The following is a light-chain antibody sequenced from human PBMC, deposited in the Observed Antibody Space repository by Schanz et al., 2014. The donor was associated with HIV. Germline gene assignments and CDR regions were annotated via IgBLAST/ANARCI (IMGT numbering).Light chain of an antibody. J-gene: IGKJ2*01. Sequence: ESVLTQSPGTLSLSPGETATLSCRASHPVTANFVAWYQHKPGQAPRLLIFDTSTRATGIPDRFSGSRSGTDFTITINTLEREGFAVYYCLKYGDPPYPFGQGTRLEIK. CDR2: DTS. CDR1: HPVTANF. V-gene: IGKV3-20*01. CDR3: LKYGDPPYP.